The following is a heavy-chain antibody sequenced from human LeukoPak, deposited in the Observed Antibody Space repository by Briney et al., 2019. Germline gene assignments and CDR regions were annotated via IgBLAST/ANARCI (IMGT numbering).Heavy chain of an antibody. D-gene: IGHD3-9*01. J-gene: IGHJ4*02. Sequence: PGGSLRLSCAASGFTFSSYAMSWVRQAPGKGLEWVSGISSSGARTYYADSVKGRFTISRDNSKSTLYLQMNSLRAEDTAVYYCAKDWSYDILTGHFEYWGQGTLVAVSS. V-gene: IGHV3-23*01. CDR2: ISSSGART. CDR1: GFTFSSYA. CDR3: AKDWSYDILTGHFEY.